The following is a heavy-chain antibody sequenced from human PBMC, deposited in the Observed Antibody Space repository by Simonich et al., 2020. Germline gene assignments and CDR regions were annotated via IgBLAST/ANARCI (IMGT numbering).Heavy chain of an antibody. CDR3: ATGNLPTTQGGVFDY. D-gene: IGHD5-12*01. V-gene: IGHV1-24*01. CDR2: FDPEDGET. CDR1: GYTLTELS. J-gene: IGHJ4*02. Sequence: VHGGAEVKKPGASVKVSCKVSGYTLTELSMHWVRQAPGKGLEWMGGFDPEDGETIYAQKFPGRVTMTEDTSTGTAYMERSSLRSEDTAVYYCATGNLPTTQGGVFDYWGQGTLVTVSS.